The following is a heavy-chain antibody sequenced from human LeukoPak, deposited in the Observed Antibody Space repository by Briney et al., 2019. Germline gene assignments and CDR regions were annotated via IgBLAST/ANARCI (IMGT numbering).Heavy chain of an antibody. CDR1: GFMFSSYW. Sequence: GGSLRLSCAASGFMFSSYWMSWVRQAPGKGLEWVSVIYSGSSTYYADSVKGRFTISRDNSKNTLYLQMNSLRAEDTAVYYCARELVFSNWGQGTLVTVSS. J-gene: IGHJ4*02. CDR3: ARELVFSN. CDR2: IYSGSST. V-gene: IGHV3-66*01. D-gene: IGHD3-9*01.